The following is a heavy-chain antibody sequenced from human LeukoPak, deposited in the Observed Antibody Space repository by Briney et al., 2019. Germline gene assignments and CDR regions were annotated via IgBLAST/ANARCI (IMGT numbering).Heavy chain of an antibody. J-gene: IGHJ5*02. D-gene: IGHD3-10*01. V-gene: IGHV3-23*01. CDR1: GFTFSSYA. Sequence: GGSLRLSCAASGFTFSSYAMTWVRQAPGKGLEWVSSIDANGAGTFYADSMKGRFSISRDNAKNTLGLQMHSLTAEDTAVYYCAKDQSYYNWFDPWGQGTLATVSS. CDR3: AKDQSYYNWFDP. CDR2: IDANGAGT.